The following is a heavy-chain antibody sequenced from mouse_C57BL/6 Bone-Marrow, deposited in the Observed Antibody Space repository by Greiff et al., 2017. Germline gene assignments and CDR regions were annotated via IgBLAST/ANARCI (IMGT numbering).Heavy chain of an antibody. V-gene: IGHV1-72*01. CDR2: IDPNSGGT. CDR1: GYTFTSYW. D-gene: IGHD1-1*02. J-gene: IGHJ2*01. CDR3: AREVGFDD. Sequence: QVHVKQPGAELVKPGASVKLSCKASGYTFTSYWMHWVKQRPGRGLEWIGRIDPNSGGTKYNEKFKSKATLTVDKPSSTGYMKRSSLKYEDAAVYYWAREVGFDDWGQGTTLTVSS.